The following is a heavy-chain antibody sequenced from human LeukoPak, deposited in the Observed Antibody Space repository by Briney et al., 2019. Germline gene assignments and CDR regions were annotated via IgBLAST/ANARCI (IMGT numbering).Heavy chain of an antibody. Sequence: GGSLRLSCAASGFTFSTYAMHWVRQAPGKGLEYVSAITSNGDSTYYANSVKGRFTISRDNSKNTLYLQMGSLRPDDMAMYYCARGQYSGNYYGDYWGQGTLVTVSS. CDR1: GFTFSTYA. CDR2: ITSNGDST. J-gene: IGHJ4*02. V-gene: IGHV3-64*01. D-gene: IGHD1-26*01. CDR3: ARGQYSGNYYGDY.